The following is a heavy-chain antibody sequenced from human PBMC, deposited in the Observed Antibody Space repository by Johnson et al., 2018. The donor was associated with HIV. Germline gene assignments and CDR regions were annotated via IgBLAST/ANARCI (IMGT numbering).Heavy chain of an antibody. Sequence: MQLVESGGGVVRPGGSLRLSCAASGFTFDDYGMSWVRQAPGKGLEWVSGISWEGSNKYYADSVKGRFTISRDNSKNTLYLQMNSLRAEDTAVYYCAKPRSLWLEGAFDIWGQGTMVTVSS. J-gene: IGHJ3*02. CDR2: ISWEGSNK. CDR3: AKPRSLWLEGAFDI. CDR1: GFTFDDYG. V-gene: IGHV3-20*04. D-gene: IGHD3-10*01.